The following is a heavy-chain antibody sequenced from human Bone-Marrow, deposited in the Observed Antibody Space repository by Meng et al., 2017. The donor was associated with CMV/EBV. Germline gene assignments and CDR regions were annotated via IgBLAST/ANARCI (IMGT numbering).Heavy chain of an antibody. J-gene: IGHJ4*02. CDR2: IKQDGSEK. CDR3: ARPGYDFWSGYWAYYFDY. Sequence: GESLKISCAASGFTFSSYWMSWVRQAPGKGLEWVANIKQDGSEKYYVDSVKGRFTISRDNAKNSLYLQMNSLRAEDTAVYYCARPGYDFWSGYWAYYFDYWGQGTRVTVYS. D-gene: IGHD3-3*01. V-gene: IGHV3-7*01. CDR1: GFTFSSYW.